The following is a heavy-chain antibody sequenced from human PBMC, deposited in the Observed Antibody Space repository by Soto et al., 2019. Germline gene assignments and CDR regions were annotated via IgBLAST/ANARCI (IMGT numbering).Heavy chain of an antibody. CDR1: GGSISSSSSY. CDR3: ACIHGLREPAAMESRDY. D-gene: IGHD2-2*01. Sequence: SETLSLTCTVSGGSISSSSSYWGWIRQPPGKGLEWVGSIYYLGNTYYNPSLGSRVTIPVDTSKNQFSLKLRSVTAADTAVYYCACIHGLREPAAMESRDYWGQGTLVTVSS. J-gene: IGHJ4*02. CDR2: IYYLGNT. V-gene: IGHV4-39*01.